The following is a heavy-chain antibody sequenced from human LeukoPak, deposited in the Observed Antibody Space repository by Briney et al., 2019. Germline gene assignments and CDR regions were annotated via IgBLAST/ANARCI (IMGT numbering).Heavy chain of an antibody. CDR3: AKEIEEYSGSYSEQNY. D-gene: IGHD1-26*01. CDR1: GFTFSSYA. V-gene: IGHV3-23*01. J-gene: IGHJ4*02. CDR2: ISGSGGST. Sequence: GGSLILCCPASGFTFSSYAMSWVRQAPGKGLEWVPPISGSGGSTYYADSVKGRFTISRDNSKNTLYLQMNSLRAEDTAVYYCAKEIEEYSGSYSEQNYWGQGTLVTVPS.